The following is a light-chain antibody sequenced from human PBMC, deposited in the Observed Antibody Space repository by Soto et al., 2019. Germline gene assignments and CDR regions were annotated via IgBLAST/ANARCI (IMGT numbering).Light chain of an antibody. Sequence: QSVLTQPASVSGSPGQSITISCTGTSSDVGGYNYVSWYQQHPGKAPKLMIYEVSKRPSGVPDRFSGSKSGNTASLTVSGLQAEDEADYYCSSYAGSNNWNFGTGTKLTVL. CDR3: SSYAGSNNWN. V-gene: IGLV2-8*01. CDR1: SSDVGGYNY. J-gene: IGLJ1*01. CDR2: EVS.